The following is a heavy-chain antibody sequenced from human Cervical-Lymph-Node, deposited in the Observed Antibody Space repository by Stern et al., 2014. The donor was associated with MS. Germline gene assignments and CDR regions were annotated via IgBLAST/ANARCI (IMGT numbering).Heavy chain of an antibody. Sequence: VQLVESGPGLVKPSETLSLTCTVSGGSISSYYWSWIRQPTGKGLEWIGYIYYSGSTNYNPSLKSRVTISVDTSKNQFSLKLSSVTAADTAVYFCARGYSSSWYWFDSWGQGTQVTVSS. CDR1: GGSISSYY. CDR3: ARGYSSSWYWFDS. D-gene: IGHD6-13*01. J-gene: IGHJ5*01. CDR2: IYYSGST. V-gene: IGHV4-59*01.